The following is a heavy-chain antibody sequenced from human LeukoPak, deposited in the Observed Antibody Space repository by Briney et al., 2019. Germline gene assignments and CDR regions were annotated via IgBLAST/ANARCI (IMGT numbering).Heavy chain of an antibody. J-gene: IGHJ4*02. CDR2: FDPEDGET. Sequence: ASVKVSCKVSGYTLTELSMHWVRQAPGKGLEWMGGFDPEDGETIYAQKFQARVTMTEDTSTGTAYMELSSLRSEDTAVYYCATVSLTFGGVIVLYFDYWGQGTLVTVSS. CDR3: ATVSLTFGGVIVLYFDY. CDR1: GYTLTELS. V-gene: IGHV1-24*01. D-gene: IGHD3-16*02.